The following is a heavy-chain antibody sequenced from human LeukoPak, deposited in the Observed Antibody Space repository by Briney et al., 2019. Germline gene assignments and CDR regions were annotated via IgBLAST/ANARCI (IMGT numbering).Heavy chain of an antibody. CDR1: GFTFSSYS. J-gene: IGHJ1*01. D-gene: IGHD6-13*01. V-gene: IGHV3-21*01. CDR2: ISSSSSYI. Sequence: GGSLRLSCAASGFTFSSYSMNWVRQAPGKGLEWVSSISSSSSYIYYADSVKGRFTISRDNAKNSLYLQMNSLRAEDTAVYYCAKDSPSSSWYAGYFQHWGQGTLVTVSP. CDR3: AKDSPSSSWYAGYFQH.